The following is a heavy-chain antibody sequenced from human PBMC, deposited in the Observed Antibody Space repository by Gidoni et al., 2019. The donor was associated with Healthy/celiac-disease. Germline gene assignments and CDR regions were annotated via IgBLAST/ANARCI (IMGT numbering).Heavy chain of an antibody. J-gene: IGHJ6*02. Sequence: EVQLVESGGVVVRPGGSLRLSCAAAGFTFDDYAMHWVRQAPGKSLEWVSLISWDGGSTYYADSVKGRFTISRDNSNNSLYLQMNSLRAEDTALYYCAKDIRDYGDYYYYGMDVWGQGTTVTVSS. D-gene: IGHD4-17*01. CDR1: GFTFDDYA. CDR2: ISWDGGST. CDR3: AKDIRDYGDYYYYGMDV. V-gene: IGHV3-43D*03.